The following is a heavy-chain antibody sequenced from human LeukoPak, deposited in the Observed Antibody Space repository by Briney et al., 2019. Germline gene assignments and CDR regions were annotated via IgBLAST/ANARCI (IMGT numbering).Heavy chain of an antibody. D-gene: IGHD3-22*01. Sequence: GGSLRLSCAASGFTFSSYWMHWVRQGPGKGLVWFSRVNSDGSSTRYADSVKGRFTISRDNAKNTLYLQMSSLRAEDTAVYYCARSHYYDSSSFYYYYGLDVWGQGTTVAVSS. V-gene: IGHV3-74*01. CDR2: VNSDGSST. CDR1: GFTFSSYW. CDR3: ARSHYYDSSSFYYYYGLDV. J-gene: IGHJ6*02.